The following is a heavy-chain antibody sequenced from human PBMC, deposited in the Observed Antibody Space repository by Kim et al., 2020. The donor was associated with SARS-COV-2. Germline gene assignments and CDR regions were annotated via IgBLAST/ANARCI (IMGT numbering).Heavy chain of an antibody. CDR1: GFTFSSYD. J-gene: IGHJ6*02. CDR3: ARQPSGSSWGYYYYGMDV. Sequence: GGSLRLSCAASGFTFSSYDMHWVRQATGKGLEWVSAIGTAGDTYYPGSVKGRFTISRENAKNSLYLQMNSLRAGDTAVYYCARQPSGSSWGYYYYGMDVWGQGTTVTVSS. CDR2: IGTAGDT. V-gene: IGHV3-13*01. D-gene: IGHD6-13*01.